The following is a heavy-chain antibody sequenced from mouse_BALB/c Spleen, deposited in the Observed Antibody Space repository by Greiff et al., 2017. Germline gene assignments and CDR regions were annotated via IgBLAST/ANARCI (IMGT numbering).Heavy chain of an antibody. J-gene: IGHJ1*01. V-gene: IGHV5-6-4*01. CDR2: ISSGGSYT. CDR3: TRGALYYGSSYVWYFDV. CDR1: GFTFTSYA. Sequence: EVKLVESGAGLVKPGGSLKLSCAASGFTFTSYAMSWVRQTPEKGLEWVATISSGGSYTYYPDSVKGRFTISRDNAKNTLYLQMSSLKSEDTAMYYCTRGALYYGSSYVWYFDVWGEGTTVTVSS. D-gene: IGHD1-1*01.